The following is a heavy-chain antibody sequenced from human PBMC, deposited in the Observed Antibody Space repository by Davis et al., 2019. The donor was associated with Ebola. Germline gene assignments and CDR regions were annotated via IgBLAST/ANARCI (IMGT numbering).Heavy chain of an antibody. CDR1: WFTLSGSA. D-gene: IGHD5-24*01. CDR3: TCTIQMAPTDY. J-gene: IGHJ4*02. Sequence: GESLKTPCAAPWFTLSGSAMHWVRQASGQGLEGVGRIRSKSNSYATAYAASVKGRFTISRDDSKNTAYLQMNSLKTEDTAVYYCTCTIQMAPTDYWGQGTLVTVSS. CDR2: IRSKSNSYAT. V-gene: IGHV3-73*01.